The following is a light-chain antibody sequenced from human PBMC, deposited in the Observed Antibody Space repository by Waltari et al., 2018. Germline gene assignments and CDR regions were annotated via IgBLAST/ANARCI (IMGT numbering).Light chain of an antibody. Sequence: QSALTQPRSVSGSLGQTVTISCTGTSSDVGGYNYVSWYQHHPDKAPRLIMYDVNKRPAGVSFRFSGSKSGYTASLTVSGLQAEDEADYYCCSYAGTYIHYVFGTGTKVTVL. CDR3: CSYAGTYIHYV. V-gene: IGLV2-11*01. CDR2: DVN. J-gene: IGLJ1*01. CDR1: SSDVGGYNY.